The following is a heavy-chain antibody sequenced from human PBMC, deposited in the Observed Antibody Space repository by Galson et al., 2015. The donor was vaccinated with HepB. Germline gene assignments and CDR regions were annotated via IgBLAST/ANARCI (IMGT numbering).Heavy chain of an antibody. D-gene: IGHD3-16*01. Sequence: SLRLSCAASGFTFSDYYVDWVRQAPGKGLEWVGRSRNKANSHTTEYAASVKGRFTTSRDESQNSVHLQMNSLKIEDTAVYYCIRVVVGSLTSYHYDAYWGQGIPVTVSS. V-gene: IGHV3-72*01. CDR1: GFTFSDYY. J-gene: IGHJ4*02. CDR2: SRNKANSHTT. CDR3: IRVVVGSLTSYHYDAY.